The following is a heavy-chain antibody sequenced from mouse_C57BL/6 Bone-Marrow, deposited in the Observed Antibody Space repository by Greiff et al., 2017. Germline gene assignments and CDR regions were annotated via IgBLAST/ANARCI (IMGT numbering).Heavy chain of an antibody. CDR3: VKADYGSSHDY. J-gene: IGHJ2*01. V-gene: IGHV7-4*01. Sequence: EVKLVESGGGLVQPGASLRLSCAASGFTFTDYYMSWVRQPPGKAPEWLALLRNKANGYTTEYTASVKGRFTISRDNSQNILYLQMNTLRAEDSATYYCVKADYGSSHDYWGQGTTLTVSS. CDR2: LRNKANGYTT. D-gene: IGHD1-1*01. CDR1: GFTFTDYY.